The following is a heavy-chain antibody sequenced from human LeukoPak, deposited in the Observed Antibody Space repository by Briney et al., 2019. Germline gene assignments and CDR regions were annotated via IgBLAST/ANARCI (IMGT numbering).Heavy chain of an antibody. CDR3: AKDKSRSVVVPAAHALDY. V-gene: IGHV3-30*02. J-gene: IGHJ4*02. Sequence: PGGSLRLSCAASGFTFDDYGMNWVRQAPGKGLEWVAFIRYDGSNKYYADSVKGRFTISRDNSKNTLYLQMNSLRAEDTAVYYCAKDKSRSVVVPAAHALDYWGQGTLVTVSS. D-gene: IGHD2-2*01. CDR2: IRYDGSNK. CDR1: GFTFDDYG.